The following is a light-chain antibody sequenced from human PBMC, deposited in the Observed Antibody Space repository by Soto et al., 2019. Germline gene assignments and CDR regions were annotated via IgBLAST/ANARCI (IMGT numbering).Light chain of an antibody. Sequence: DIQMTQAPSTLSASIGDRVIITCRASQSISHWLDWHQQKPGKAPKLLISDASILESGVPSRFSGSTSGTEFTLTTSSFQPEDFAAYYCQQYHIYRTFGQGTKVVIK. CDR3: QQYHIYRT. J-gene: IGKJ1*01. V-gene: IGKV1-5*01. CDR1: QSISHW. CDR2: DAS.